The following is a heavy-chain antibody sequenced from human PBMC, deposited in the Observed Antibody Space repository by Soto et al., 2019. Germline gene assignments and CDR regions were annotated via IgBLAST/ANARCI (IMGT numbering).Heavy chain of an antibody. J-gene: IGHJ4*02. CDR3: AKEMSGYTSSCINY. CDR2: ISGTDGGT. D-gene: IGHD6-13*01. Sequence: EVQVLESGGGLVQPGGSLRLSCAASGFIFSSYAMSWVRQAPGKGLEWVSAISGTDGGTYYVDSVKGRFTISRDNSKHTLYLQMNSLRAEDTAVYYCAKEMSGYTSSCINYWGQGTLVTVSS. CDR1: GFIFSSYA. V-gene: IGHV3-23*01.